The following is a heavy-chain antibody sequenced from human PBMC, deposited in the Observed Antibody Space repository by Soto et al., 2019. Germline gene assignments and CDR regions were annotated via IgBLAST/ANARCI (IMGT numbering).Heavy chain of an antibody. D-gene: IGHD3-10*01. CDR2: ISGSGGST. CDR1: GFTFSSYA. V-gene: IGHV3-23*01. Sequence: HPGGSLRLSCAASGFTFSSYAMSWVRQAPGKGLEWVSAISGSGGSTYYADSVKGRFTISRDNSKNTLYLQMNSLRAEDTAVYYCAKDPELNYYGSGSYFDYWGQGTLVTVSS. CDR3: AKDPELNYYGSGSYFDY. J-gene: IGHJ4*02.